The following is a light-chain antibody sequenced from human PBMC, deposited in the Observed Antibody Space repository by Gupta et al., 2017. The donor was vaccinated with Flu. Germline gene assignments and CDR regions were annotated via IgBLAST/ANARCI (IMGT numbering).Light chain of an antibody. Sequence: QSVLTQPPSVSAAPGQKVTISCPGSTSNIGNNYVTWYQQLPGTAPKLLIYYNNKRSSGITARFSGSKSDTAATLGITGLQTGDEADDYCGKGDPSLSGGLWVFGGGTKLTVL. CDR2: YNN. V-gene: IGLV1-51*01. J-gene: IGLJ3*02. CDR3: GKGDPSLSGGLWV. CDR1: TSNIGNNY.